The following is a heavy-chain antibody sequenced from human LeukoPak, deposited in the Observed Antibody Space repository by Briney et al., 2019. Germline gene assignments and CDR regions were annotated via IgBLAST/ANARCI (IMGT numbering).Heavy chain of an antibody. CDR2: ISTYNGNT. V-gene: IGHV1-18*01. CDR1: GYTFTSYG. CDR3: ARNDGSGSFYTEALDY. J-gene: IGHJ4*02. Sequence: ASVKVSCKASGYTFTSYGINWVRQAPGQGLEWMGWISTYNGNTNYAQKVQGRVTMTTDTSTNTAYMELRSLISDDTAAYYCARNDGSGSFYTEALDYWGQGTLVTVSS. D-gene: IGHD3-10*01.